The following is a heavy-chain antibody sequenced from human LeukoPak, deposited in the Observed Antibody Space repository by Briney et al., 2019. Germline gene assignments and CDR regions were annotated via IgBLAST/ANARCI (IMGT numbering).Heavy chain of an antibody. Sequence: ASVKVSCKASGYTFTSYGISWVRQAPGQGLEWMGRIIPILGIANYAQKFQGRVTITADKSTSTAYMELSSLRSEDTAVYYCARDGAVAGPFDYWGQGTLVTVSS. CDR3: ARDGAVAGPFDY. CDR1: GYTFTSYG. D-gene: IGHD6-19*01. J-gene: IGHJ4*02. CDR2: IIPILGIA. V-gene: IGHV1-69*04.